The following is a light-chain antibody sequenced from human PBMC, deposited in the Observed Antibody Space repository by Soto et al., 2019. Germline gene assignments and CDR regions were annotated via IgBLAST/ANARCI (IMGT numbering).Light chain of an antibody. CDR3: QSYDSCVTLRV. J-gene: IGLJ1*01. CDR1: ISNIGAGYD. CDR2: GNS. V-gene: IGLV1-40*01. Sequence: QSVLTQPPSVSGAPGQRVTISCTGSISNIGAGYDVHWYQQLPGTAPKLLIYGNSNRPSGVPDRFSGSKSGTSASLAITGLQADDEADYYCQSYDSCVTLRVFGTGTKLTVL.